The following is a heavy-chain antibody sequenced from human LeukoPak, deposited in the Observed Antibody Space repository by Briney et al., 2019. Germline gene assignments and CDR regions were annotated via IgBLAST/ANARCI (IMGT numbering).Heavy chain of an antibody. CDR3: ARDGAGDSGYPVSVYFQH. Sequence: GGSLRLSCAASGFTVSSNYMSWVRQAPGKGLEWVSVIYSGGSTYYADSVKGRFTISRDNSKNTLYLQMNSLRAEDTAVYYCARDGAGDSGYPVSVYFQHWGQGTLVTVSS. CDR1: GFTVSSNY. D-gene: IGHD3-22*01. J-gene: IGHJ1*01. V-gene: IGHV3-66*01. CDR2: IYSGGST.